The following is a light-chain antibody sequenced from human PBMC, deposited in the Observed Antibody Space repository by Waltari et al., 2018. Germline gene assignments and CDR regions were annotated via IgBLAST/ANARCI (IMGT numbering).Light chain of an antibody. CDR2: EVS. Sequence: QSALTQPPSASGSPGQSVTISCTGTSSDIGGHNYVSWYQQYPGKAPKLMIYEVSQRPPGVPDRFSGSRSGNPASLTVSGLQAEDEAYYYCGSYAGTQKFFGGGTKLTVL. CDR3: GSYAGTQKF. CDR1: SSDIGGHNY. V-gene: IGLV2-8*01. J-gene: IGLJ2*01.